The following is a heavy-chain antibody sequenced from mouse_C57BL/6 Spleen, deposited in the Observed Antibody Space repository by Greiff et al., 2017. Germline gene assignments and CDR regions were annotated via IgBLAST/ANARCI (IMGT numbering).Heavy chain of an antibody. D-gene: IGHD1-1*01. Sequence: EVKLVESGGGLVQPGGSLKLSCAASGIDFSRYWMSWVRRAPGKGLEWIGEINPDSSTINYAPSLKDKFIISRDNAKNTLYLQMSKVRSEDTALYYCAGRVRYYGSNAMDYWGQGTSVTVSS. V-gene: IGHV4-1*01. CDR2: INPDSSTI. CDR1: GIDFSRYW. J-gene: IGHJ4*01. CDR3: AGRVRYYGSNAMDY.